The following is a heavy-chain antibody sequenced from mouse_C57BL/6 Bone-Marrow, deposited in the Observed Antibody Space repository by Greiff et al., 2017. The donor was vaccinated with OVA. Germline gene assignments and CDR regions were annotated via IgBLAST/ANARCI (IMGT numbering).Heavy chain of an antibody. V-gene: IGHV1-81*01. J-gene: IGHJ4*01. Sequence: VQLQQSGAELARPGASVKLSCKASGYTFTSYGISWVKQRTGQGLEWIGEIYPRSGNTYHNEKFKGKATLTADKSSSTAYMELRSLTSEDSAVYFCARPNWDGHYYAMDYWGQGTSVTVSS. CDR2: IYPRSGNT. CDR3: ARPNWDGHYYAMDY. CDR1: GYTFTSYG. D-gene: IGHD4-1*01.